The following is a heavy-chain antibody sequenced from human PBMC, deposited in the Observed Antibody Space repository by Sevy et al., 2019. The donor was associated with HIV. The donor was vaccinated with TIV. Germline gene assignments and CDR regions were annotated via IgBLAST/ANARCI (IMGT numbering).Heavy chain of an antibody. Sequence: GGSLRLSCAASGFNFSSYGMHWVRQAPGKGLEWEAVISYDGSSKYYAESVKGRFTISRDNSKNTLYLQISSLRAEDTAVYYCAKESGSYYDFWSGHDAFDIWGQGTMVTVSS. D-gene: IGHD3-3*01. CDR1: GFNFSSYG. CDR2: ISYDGSSK. V-gene: IGHV3-30*18. CDR3: AKESGSYYDFWSGHDAFDI. J-gene: IGHJ3*02.